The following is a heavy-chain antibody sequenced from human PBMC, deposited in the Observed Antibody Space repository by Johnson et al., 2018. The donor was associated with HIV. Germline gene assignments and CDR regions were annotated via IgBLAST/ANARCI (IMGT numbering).Heavy chain of an antibody. CDR2: INSAGSST. Sequence: VQLVESGGGLVQPGGSLRLSCAASEFTFSNYDMHWVRQAPGKGLVWVSRINSAGSSTSYADSVKGRFTISRDKAKNTLYLQMNCLGAGDTAVYYCARDPGGWNYDLAFDIWGQGTMVTVSS. D-gene: IGHD1-7*01. J-gene: IGHJ3*02. CDR3: ARDPGGWNYDLAFDI. V-gene: IGHV3-74*01. CDR1: EFTFSNYD.